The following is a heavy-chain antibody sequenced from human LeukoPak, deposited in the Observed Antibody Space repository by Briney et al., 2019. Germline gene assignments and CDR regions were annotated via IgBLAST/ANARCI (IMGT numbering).Heavy chain of an antibody. CDR3: ARYCSGGSCYLDY. V-gene: IGHV4-39*01. CDR2: IYYSGST. D-gene: IGHD2-15*01. Sequence: SETLSLTRTVSGGSISSSSYYWGWIRQPPGKGLEWIGSIYYSGSTYYNPSLKSRVTISVDTSKNQFSLKLSSVTAADTAVYYCARYCSGGSCYLDYWGQGTLVTVSS. CDR1: GGSISSSSYY. J-gene: IGHJ4*02.